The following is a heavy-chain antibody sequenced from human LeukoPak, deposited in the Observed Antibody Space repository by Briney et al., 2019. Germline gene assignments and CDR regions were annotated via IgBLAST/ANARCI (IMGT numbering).Heavy chain of an antibody. Sequence: PGGSLRLSCAASGFTVSSNYMSWVRQAPGKGLEWVSVIYSGGSTYYADSVKGRFTISRGNSKNTLYLQMNSLRAEDTAVYYCASYYDSSGYSRAADYWGQGTLVTVSS. CDR2: IYSGGST. D-gene: IGHD3-22*01. CDR1: GFTVSSNY. J-gene: IGHJ4*02. CDR3: ASYYDSSGYSRAADY. V-gene: IGHV3-66*01.